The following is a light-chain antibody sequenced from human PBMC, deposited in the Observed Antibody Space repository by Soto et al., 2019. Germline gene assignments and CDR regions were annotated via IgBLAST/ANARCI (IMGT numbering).Light chain of an antibody. CDR1: SSNIGSNY. Sequence: QSVLTQPLSASGTPGQRVTISCSGSSSNIGSNYVYWYQQIPGTAPKLLIYRNDQRPSGVPDRFSGSKSGTSASLAISGLRSEDEADYYCATWDDSLYGVVFGGGTKVTVL. CDR2: RND. V-gene: IGLV1-47*01. CDR3: ATWDDSLYGVV. J-gene: IGLJ2*01.